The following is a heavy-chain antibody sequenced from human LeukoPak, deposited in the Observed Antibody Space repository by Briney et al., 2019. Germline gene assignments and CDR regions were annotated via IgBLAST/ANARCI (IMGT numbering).Heavy chain of an antibody. CDR3: AGRGTPPYYYGMDV. CDR2: IKQDGSEK. D-gene: IGHD1-14*01. J-gene: IGHJ6*02. V-gene: IGHV3-7*01. Sequence: PGGSLRLSCAASGFTFSSYWMSWVRQAPGKGLEWVASIKQDGSEKYYVDSVKGRFTISRDNAKNSLYLQMNSLRAEDTAVYYCAGRGTPPYYYGMDVWGQGTTVTVSS. CDR1: GFTFSSYW.